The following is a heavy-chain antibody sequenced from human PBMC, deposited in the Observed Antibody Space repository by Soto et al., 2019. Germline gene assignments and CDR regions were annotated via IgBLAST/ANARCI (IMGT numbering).Heavy chain of an antibody. CDR2: MNPNSGNT. D-gene: IGHD3-10*01. V-gene: IGHV1-8*01. CDR1: GYTFTSYD. Sequence: QVQLVQSGAEVKKPGASVKVSCKASGYTFTSYDINWVRQATGQGLEWMGWMNPNSGNTGYAQKFQGRVTMTRNNSISTAYLELSSLRSEDTAVYYCAILLWFGESPPYYYGMDVWGQGTTVTVSS. J-gene: IGHJ6*02. CDR3: AILLWFGESPPYYYGMDV.